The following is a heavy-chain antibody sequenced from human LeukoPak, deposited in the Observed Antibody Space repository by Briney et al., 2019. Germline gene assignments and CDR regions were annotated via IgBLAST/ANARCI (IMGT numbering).Heavy chain of an antibody. Sequence: SETLSLTCTVSGGSISSGDYFWSWIRQHPGKGLEWIGYIYYSGSTYYNPSLKSRVTISVDTSKNQFSLKLSSVTAADTAVYYCARPRLDVWGSYRYGDAFDIWGQGTMVTVSS. CDR1: GGSISSGDYF. CDR3: ARPRLDVWGSYRYGDAFDI. J-gene: IGHJ3*02. D-gene: IGHD3-16*02. CDR2: IYYSGST. V-gene: IGHV4-30-4*01.